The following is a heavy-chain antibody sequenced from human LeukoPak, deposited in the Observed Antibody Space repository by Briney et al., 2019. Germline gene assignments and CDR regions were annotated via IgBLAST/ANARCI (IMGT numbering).Heavy chain of an antibody. D-gene: IGHD5-24*01. CDR3: ARDVWEMATTPHFDY. J-gene: IGHJ4*02. CDR1: GGTFSSYA. Sequence: SVKVSCKASGGTFSSYAISWVRQAPGQGLEWMGRIIPIFGTANYAQKFQGRVTITTDESTNTAYMELSSLRSEDTAVYYCARDVWEMATTPHFDYWGQGTLVTVSS. CDR2: IIPIFGTA. V-gene: IGHV1-69*05.